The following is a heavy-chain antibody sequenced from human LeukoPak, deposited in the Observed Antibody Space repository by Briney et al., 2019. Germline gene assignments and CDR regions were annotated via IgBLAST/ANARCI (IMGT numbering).Heavy chain of an antibody. Sequence: SETLSLTCTVSGGSISSRNYIWGWIRQPPGKGLEWIGSINYSGGTYYNPSLKSRGSISLDTSKNQFSLRLSSVTAADSAVYHCARHGGSVVIVPFDYWGQGTLVTVSS. CDR1: GGSISSRNYI. V-gene: IGHV4-39*01. CDR3: ARHGGSVVIVPFDY. J-gene: IGHJ4*02. CDR2: INYSGGT. D-gene: IGHD3-16*01.